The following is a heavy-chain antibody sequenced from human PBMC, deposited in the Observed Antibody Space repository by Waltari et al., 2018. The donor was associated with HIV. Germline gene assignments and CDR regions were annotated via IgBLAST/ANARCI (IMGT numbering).Heavy chain of an antibody. CDR3: ARLRDYGDYGHYDF. Sequence: HVQLQESGPGLVRPSGTLFLTCGVTGRSLKRSKLGGWVLHPPVKGLEWIGDIHHSGNVNYNLSLKSRVTFSVDRSKNHFSLNLTSVTTADTATYFCARLRDYGDYGHYDFWGRGTLVVVSP. CDR2: IHHSGNV. V-gene: IGHV4-4*02. D-gene: IGHD4-17*01. J-gene: IGHJ4*02. CDR1: GRSLKRSKL.